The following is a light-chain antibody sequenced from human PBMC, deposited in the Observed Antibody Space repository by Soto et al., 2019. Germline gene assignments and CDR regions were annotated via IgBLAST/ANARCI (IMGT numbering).Light chain of an antibody. J-gene: IGLJ3*02. CDR1: RSDIGSYNS. CDR3: FSYAGSSSWV. Sequence: QSVLTQPASVSGSPGQSITISCTGTRSDIGSYNSIAWYQQHPGKAPRVMIFEVTKRPSGISNRFSGSKSGSTASLTISGLQAEDEADYFCFSYAGSSSWVFGGGTKVTVL. V-gene: IGLV2-23*02. CDR2: EVT.